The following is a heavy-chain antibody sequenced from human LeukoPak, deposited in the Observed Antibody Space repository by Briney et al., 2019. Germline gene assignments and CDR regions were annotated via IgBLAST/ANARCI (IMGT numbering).Heavy chain of an antibody. CDR2: ISAYNGNT. J-gene: IGHJ5*02. CDR1: GYTFTSYG. Sequence: ASVKVSCKASGYTFTSYGISWVRQAPGQGLEWMGWISAYNGNTNYAQKLQGRVTMTTGTSTSTAYMELRSLRSDDTAVYYCARSPRDCSGGSCYSGWFDPWGQGTLVTVSS. D-gene: IGHD2-15*01. CDR3: ARSPRDCSGGSCYSGWFDP. V-gene: IGHV1-18*01.